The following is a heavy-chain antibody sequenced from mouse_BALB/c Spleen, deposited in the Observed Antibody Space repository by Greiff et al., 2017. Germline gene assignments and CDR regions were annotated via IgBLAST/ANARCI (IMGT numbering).Heavy chain of an antibody. CDR1: GYTFSSYW. CDR2: ILPGSGST. V-gene: IGHV1-9*01. J-gene: IGHJ1*01. Sequence: VKLMESGAELMKPGASVKISCKATGYTFSSYWIEWVKQRPGHGLEWIGEILPGSGSTNYNEKFKGKATFTADTSSNTAYMQLSSLTSEDSAVYYCARSGGYWYFDVWGAGTTVTVSS. D-gene: IGHD3-1*01. CDR3: ARSGGYWYFDV.